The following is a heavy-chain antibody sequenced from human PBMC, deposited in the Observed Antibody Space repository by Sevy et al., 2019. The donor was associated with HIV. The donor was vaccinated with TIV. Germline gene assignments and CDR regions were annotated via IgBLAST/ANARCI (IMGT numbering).Heavy chain of an antibody. Sequence: GESLMISCAASGFSLNSYWMSWVRQAPGKGLEWVANIKQDGSVKYYVDSVKGRFTISRDNARNLLYLQMNSLRAEDTALYYCVRAIAADGSFWGQGTLVTVSS. D-gene: IGHD6-13*01. CDR2: IKQDGSVK. V-gene: IGHV3-7*01. J-gene: IGHJ4*02. CDR3: VRAIAADGSF. CDR1: GFSLNSYW.